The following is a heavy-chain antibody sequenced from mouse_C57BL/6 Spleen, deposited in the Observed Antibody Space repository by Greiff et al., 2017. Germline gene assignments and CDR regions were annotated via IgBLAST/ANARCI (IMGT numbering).Heavy chain of an antibody. CDR1: GFTFSSYA. J-gene: IGHJ3*01. Sequence: EVQLQESGGGLVKPGGSLKLSCAASGFTFSSYAMSWVRQTPEKRLEWVATISDGGSYTYYPDNVKGRFTISRDNAKNNLYLQMSHLKSEDTAMYYCARDPTTVDEGFAYWGQGTLVTVSA. D-gene: IGHD1-1*01. V-gene: IGHV5-4*01. CDR2: ISDGGSYT. CDR3: ARDPTTVDEGFAY.